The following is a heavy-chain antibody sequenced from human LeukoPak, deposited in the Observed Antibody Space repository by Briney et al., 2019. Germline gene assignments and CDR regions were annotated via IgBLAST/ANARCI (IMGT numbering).Heavy chain of an antibody. CDR1: GFTFSSYA. V-gene: IGHV3-23*01. CDR2: ITGSGGSI. CDR3: AKDRGYSYGYPYFDS. D-gene: IGHD5-18*01. J-gene: IGHJ4*02. Sequence: GGSLRLSRAASGFTFSSYAMSWVRQAPGKGLEWVSAITGSGGSIYYVDSVRGRFTISRDNSQSTLYLQMNSLRAEDTAVYFCAKDRGYSYGYPYFDSWGQGTLVTVSS.